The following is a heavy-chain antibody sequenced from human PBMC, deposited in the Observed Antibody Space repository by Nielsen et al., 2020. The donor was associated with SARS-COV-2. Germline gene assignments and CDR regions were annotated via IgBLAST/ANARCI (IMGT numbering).Heavy chain of an antibody. V-gene: IGHV4-34*01. CDR2: INHSGST. D-gene: IGHD3-22*01. CDR1: GFTFSDYY. Sequence: GSLRLSCAASGFTFSDYYWSWIRQTPGKGLEWIGEINHSGSTNYNPSLKSRVTISVDTSKNQFSLKLRSVTAADTAVFYCVRHSSGTNFDYWGRGTLVTVSS. CDR3: VRHSSGTNFDY. J-gene: IGHJ4*02.